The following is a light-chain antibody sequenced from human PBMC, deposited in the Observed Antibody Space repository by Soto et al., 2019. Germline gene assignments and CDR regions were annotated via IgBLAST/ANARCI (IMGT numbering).Light chain of an antibody. V-gene: IGKV3-11*01. Sequence: EIVLTQSXATLSLSPGERATLSCRASQSVSNYLAWYQQKPGQAPRLLIYDVTNRATGIPARFSGSGSGTDFTLTISSLEPEDFAVYYCQSLFTFGPGTKVDIK. CDR1: QSVSNY. CDR3: QSLFT. CDR2: DVT. J-gene: IGKJ3*01.